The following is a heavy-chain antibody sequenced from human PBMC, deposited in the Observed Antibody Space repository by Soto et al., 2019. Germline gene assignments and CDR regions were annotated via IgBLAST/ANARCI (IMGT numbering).Heavy chain of an antibody. D-gene: IGHD6-13*01. CDR3: AKASVWYPYFDS. CDR1: GFTFSSYW. V-gene: IGHV3-74*01. CDR2: ITSDGRRA. Sequence: GGSLRLSCAASGFTFSSYWMHWVRQVPGKGLMWVSHITSDGRRATYVDSVKGRFTISRDNSKDTLYLQMNSLRAEDTAIYYCAKASVWYPYFDSWGQGTLVTVSS. J-gene: IGHJ4*02.